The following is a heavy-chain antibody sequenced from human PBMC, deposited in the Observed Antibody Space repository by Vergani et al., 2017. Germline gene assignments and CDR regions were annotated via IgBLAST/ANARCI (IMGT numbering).Heavy chain of an antibody. J-gene: IGHJ5*01. D-gene: IGHD5-12*01. Sequence: EVQLVEPGGGLIHPGGSLRLSCEGSGFSFSGYWMHWVRQSPEKGLVWVSCIKSDGSITNYADSVKGRFTISRDNAKNTLYLEMNSLRGDDTAIYYCVRARCSGPCFMSNWFDSWGQGTLVTVSS. V-gene: IGHV3-74*01. CDR3: VRARCSGPCFMSNWFDS. CDR1: GFSFSGYW. CDR2: IKSDGSIT.